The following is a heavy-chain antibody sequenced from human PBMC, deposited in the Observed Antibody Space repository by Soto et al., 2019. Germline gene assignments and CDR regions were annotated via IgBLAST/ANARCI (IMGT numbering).Heavy chain of an antibody. Sequence: QVQLVESGGGVVQPGRSLRLSCAVSGFTFSNSGMHWVRQAPGKGLEWVAIISSDGSNKYYADSVKGRFTISRDNSKNTLYLQMNSLRAEDTAVYYCARRSSGTYGMDVWGQGTKVTVSS. D-gene: IGHD3-10*01. V-gene: IGHV3-30*19. CDR1: GFTFSNSG. CDR3: ARRSSGTYGMDV. J-gene: IGHJ6*02. CDR2: ISSDGSNK.